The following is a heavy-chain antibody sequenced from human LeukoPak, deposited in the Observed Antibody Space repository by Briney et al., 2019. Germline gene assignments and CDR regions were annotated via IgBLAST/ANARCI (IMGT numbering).Heavy chain of an antibody. CDR2: IYHSGST. D-gene: IGHD3-16*02. Sequence: SETLSLTCAVSGGSISSGGYSWSWIRQPPGKGLEWIGYIYHSGSTYYNPSLKSRVTISVDTSKNQFSLKLSSVTAADTAVYYCARAPIVIFPSYYFDYWGQGTLVTVSS. CDR3: ARAPIVIFPSYYFDY. J-gene: IGHJ4*02. V-gene: IGHV4-30-2*01. CDR1: GGSISSGGYS.